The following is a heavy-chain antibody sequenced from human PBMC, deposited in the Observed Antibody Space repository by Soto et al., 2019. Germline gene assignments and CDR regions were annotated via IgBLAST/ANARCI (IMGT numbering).Heavy chain of an antibody. CDR1: GGTFSSYT. CDR2: IIPILGIA. V-gene: IGHV1-69*04. J-gene: IGHJ4*02. D-gene: IGHD2-15*01. CDR3: ARDPGRYCSGGSCYQI. Sequence: SVKVSCKASGGTFSSYTISWVRQAPGQGLEWMGRIIPILGIANYAQKFQGRVTITADKSTSTAYMELSSLRSEDSAVYYCARDPGRYCSGGSCYQIWGQGTLVTVPQ.